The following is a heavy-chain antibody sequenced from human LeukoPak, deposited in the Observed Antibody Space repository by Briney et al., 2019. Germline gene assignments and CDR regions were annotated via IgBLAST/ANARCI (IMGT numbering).Heavy chain of an antibody. CDR2: IYYSGST. CDR3: ARGFKVGLASGGPHWFDP. D-gene: IGHD1-26*01. Sequence: SETLSLTCTVSGGSISSYYWSWIRQPPGKGLEWIGYIYYSGSTNYNPSLKSRVTISVDTSKTQFSLKLSSVTAADTAVYYCARGFKVGLASGGPHWFDPWGQGTLVTVSS. J-gene: IGHJ5*02. CDR1: GGSISSYY. V-gene: IGHV4-59*01.